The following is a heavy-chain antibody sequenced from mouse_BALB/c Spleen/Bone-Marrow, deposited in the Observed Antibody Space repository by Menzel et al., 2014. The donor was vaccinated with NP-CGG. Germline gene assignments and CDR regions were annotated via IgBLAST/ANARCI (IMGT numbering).Heavy chain of an antibody. CDR2: IDTSDSYT. V-gene: IGHV1-69*01. Sequence: VNLVESGAELGMPGASVKMSCKASGYTFTDNWIHWVKQRPGQGLEWIGAIDTSDSYTNYNQKFMGKASLTVDASSSTAYVQVSSLTSDDSAVYYCARGGHDFSLDYWGQGTSVTVSS. CDR1: GYTFTDNW. J-gene: IGHJ4*01. CDR3: ARGGHDFSLDY. D-gene: IGHD2-4*01.